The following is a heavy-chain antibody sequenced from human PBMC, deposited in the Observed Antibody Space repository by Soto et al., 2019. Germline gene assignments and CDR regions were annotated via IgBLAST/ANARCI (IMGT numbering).Heavy chain of an antibody. J-gene: IGHJ6*02. CDR3: ARRRYCGYDCYHKHYYGMDV. CDR2: VIPVLTTT. D-gene: IGHD2-21*02. CDR1: GDTFSSYI. V-gene: IGHV1-69*08. Sequence: QVQLVQSGAEVKKPGSSVRVSCRSSGDTFSSYIVNWLRLAPGRGVEWMGRVIPVLTTTDYAQNFRGRVTISADRSTNTVYLDLSSLRSDDTAVYYCARRRYCGYDCYHKHYYGMDVWGQGSLVTVAS.